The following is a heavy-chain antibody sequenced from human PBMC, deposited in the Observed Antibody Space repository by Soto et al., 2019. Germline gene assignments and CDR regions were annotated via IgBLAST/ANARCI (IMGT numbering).Heavy chain of an antibody. CDR1: GYTFTSYG. CDR3: ATGATGDY. D-gene: IGHD1-26*01. V-gene: IGHV1-18*01. J-gene: IGHJ4*02. Sequence: QVQLVQSGAEVKKPGASVKVSCKASGYTFTSYGISWVRPAPGQGLEWLGWISAFNGDPNYAQRLQDRVTMTTDTATSAAYMELRSLRSDDTAVFYCATGATGDYWGQGTLVTVSS. CDR2: ISAFNGDP.